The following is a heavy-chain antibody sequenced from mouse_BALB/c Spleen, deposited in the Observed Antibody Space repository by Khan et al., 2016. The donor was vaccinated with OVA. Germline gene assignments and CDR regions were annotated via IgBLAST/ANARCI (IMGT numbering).Heavy chain of an antibody. V-gene: IGHV9-4*02. CDR2: INTHSGVP. CDR1: GYTFTTAG. J-gene: IGHJ4*01. Sequence: QVQLKQSGPELKKPGETVRISCKASGYTFTTAGIQWVQKMPGKGLKWIGWINTHSGVPKYAEDFKGRFAFSLDISVSTAYLQITNLKNEDTATYFCARGGAAYYRDDGSAMEYWGQGTSVTVAS. CDR3: ARGGAAYYRDDGSAMEY. D-gene: IGHD2-14*01.